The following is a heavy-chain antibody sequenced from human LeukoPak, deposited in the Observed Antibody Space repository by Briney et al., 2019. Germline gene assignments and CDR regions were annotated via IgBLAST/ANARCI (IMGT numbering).Heavy chain of an antibody. CDR1: GYTFTRDG. V-gene: IGHV7-4-1*02. CDR3: ARDRNWNYPSENWFDP. J-gene: IGHJ5*02. D-gene: IGHD1-7*01. CDR2: IKANTGNP. Sequence: GASVKVSCKASGYTFTRDGMNWVRQAPGQGLEWMGWIKANTGNPTYAQGFTGRFVFSLDTSVSTAYLQISSLKAEDTAVYYCARDRNWNYPSENWFDPWGQGTLVTVSS.